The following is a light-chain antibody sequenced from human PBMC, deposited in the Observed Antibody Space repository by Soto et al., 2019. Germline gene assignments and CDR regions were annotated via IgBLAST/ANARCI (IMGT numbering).Light chain of an antibody. Sequence: DIQMTQSPSSLSASVGDRVTITCRASQSISSNLNWYQQKPGKVPKLLIYAASSLQSGVPSRFSGSGSGTDFTLTINSLQTEDFATYYCQQSYSSPPTFGQGTKVEI. CDR3: QQSYSSPPT. CDR1: QSISSN. J-gene: IGKJ1*01. V-gene: IGKV1-39*01. CDR2: AAS.